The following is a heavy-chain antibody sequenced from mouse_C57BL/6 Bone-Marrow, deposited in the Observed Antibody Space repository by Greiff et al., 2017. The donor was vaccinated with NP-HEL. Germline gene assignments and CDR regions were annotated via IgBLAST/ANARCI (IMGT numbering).Heavy chain of an antibody. CDR1: GFTFSSYA. D-gene: IGHD2-4*01. CDR3: ARDDYDGAMDY. Sequence: EVQLVESGGGLVKPGGSLKLSCAASGFTFSSYAMSWVRQTPEKRLEWVATISDGGSYTYYPDNVKGRFTISRDNAKNNLYLQMSHLKSEDTAMYYCARDDYDGAMDYWGQGTSVTVSS. V-gene: IGHV5-4*01. CDR2: ISDGGSYT. J-gene: IGHJ4*01.